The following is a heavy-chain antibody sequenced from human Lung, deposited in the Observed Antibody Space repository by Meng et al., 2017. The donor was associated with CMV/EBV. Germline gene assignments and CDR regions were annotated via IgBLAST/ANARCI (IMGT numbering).Heavy chain of an antibody. V-gene: IGHV3-7*01. CDR3: ARDNDGKDY. D-gene: IGHD5-24*01. CDR1: GFTFGSYW. Sequence: SCAASGFTFGSYWMSWVRQAPGKGLAWVANINQDGSVKYYVDSVKGRFTISRDNAKNSLYLQMNSLRVEDTAGYYCARDNDGKDYWGQGTLVTVSS. CDR2: INQDGSVK. J-gene: IGHJ4*02.